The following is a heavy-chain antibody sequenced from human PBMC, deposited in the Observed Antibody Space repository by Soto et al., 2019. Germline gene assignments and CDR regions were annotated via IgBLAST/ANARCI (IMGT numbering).Heavy chain of an antibody. CDR2: IYWDDDK. CDR3: ALFRYVAYVVFDP. CDR1: GFSLRSTGEG. J-gene: IGHJ5*02. V-gene: IGHV2-5*02. D-gene: IGHD3-9*01. Sequence: QITWQESGPTLVKPTQNLTLTCTFSGFSLRSTGEGVGWIRQPPGKALEWLALIYWDDDKLYSPSLKNRLTITRDTSKNQVVLTVTDMGPVDTATYYCALFRYVAYVVFDPWGQGTPVIVSS.